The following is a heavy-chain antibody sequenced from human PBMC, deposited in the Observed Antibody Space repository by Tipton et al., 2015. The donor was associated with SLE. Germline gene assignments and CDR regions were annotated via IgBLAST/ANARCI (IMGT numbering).Heavy chain of an antibody. CDR3: ARVASVGLGRGQFDY. CDR1: GYSINNGFY. D-gene: IGHD1-26*01. V-gene: IGHV4-38-2*02. Sequence: TLSPTCTVSGYSINNGFYWGWIRQPPGKGLEWIGYIDQSGSANYNPSLESRVTISVGESTTQFSLKLRSVTAADSAVYYCARVASVGLGRGQFDYWGQGTLVTVSS. J-gene: IGHJ4*02. CDR2: IDQSGSA.